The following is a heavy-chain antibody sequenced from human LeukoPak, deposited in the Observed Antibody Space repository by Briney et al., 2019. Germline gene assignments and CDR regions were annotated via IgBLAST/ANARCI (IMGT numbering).Heavy chain of an antibody. CDR2: ISAYNGNT. Sequence: GASVKVSCKASGYTFTSYGISWVRQAPGQGLEWMGWISAYNGNTNYAQKLQGRVTMTTDTSTSTAYMELRSLRSDDTAVYYCARDTHRVAAAGTSIDYWGQGTLVTVSS. CDR1: GYTFTSYG. CDR3: ARDTHRVAAAGTSIDY. V-gene: IGHV1-18*01. D-gene: IGHD6-13*01. J-gene: IGHJ4*02.